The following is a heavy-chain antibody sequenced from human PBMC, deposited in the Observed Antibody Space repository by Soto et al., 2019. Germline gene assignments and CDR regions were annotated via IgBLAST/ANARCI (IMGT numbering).Heavy chain of an antibody. V-gene: IGHV3-20*04. Sequence: EVQLVESGGGVVRPGGSLRLACAVSGFSLDEYGMSWVRQAPGKGPEWVAGMHRNGGSTGYADSVKGRFTISRDDAKNYLDLQMNSLRAEDTTFYYCAKDHRWGYEYGDYGDSWGHGTLVTISS. D-gene: IGHD4-17*01. CDR1: GFSLDEYG. J-gene: IGHJ5*01. CDR2: MHRNGGST. CDR3: AKDHRWGYEYGDYGDS.